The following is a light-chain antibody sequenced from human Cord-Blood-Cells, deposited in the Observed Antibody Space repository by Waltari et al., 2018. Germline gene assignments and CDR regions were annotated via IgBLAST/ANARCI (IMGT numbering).Light chain of an antibody. CDR2: EGS. CDR1: RGAVGSYNL. V-gene: IGLV2-23*01. Sequence: QSALTQPASVSGSPGQSITISCTGTRGAVGSYNLVSWYQQHPGKAPKLMIYEGSKRPSGVSNRFSGSKSGNTASLTISGLQAEDEADYYCCSYAGSSTWVFGGGTKLTVL. CDR3: CSYAGSSTWV. J-gene: IGLJ3*02.